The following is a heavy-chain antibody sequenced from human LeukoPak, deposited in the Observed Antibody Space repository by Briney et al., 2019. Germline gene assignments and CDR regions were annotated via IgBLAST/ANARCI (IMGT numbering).Heavy chain of an antibody. J-gene: IGHJ3*02. CDR3: ASGRNMGITGTTGAFDI. Sequence: PGGSLRLSCAASGFTFSSYSMNWVRQAPGKGLEWVSSITSSSTYMYYADSMKGRFTISRDNAKNSLYLQMNSLRDEDTAVYYCASGRNMGITGTTGAFDIWGQGTMVTVSS. CDR2: ITSSSTYM. CDR1: GFTFSSYS. V-gene: IGHV3-21*06. D-gene: IGHD1-7*01.